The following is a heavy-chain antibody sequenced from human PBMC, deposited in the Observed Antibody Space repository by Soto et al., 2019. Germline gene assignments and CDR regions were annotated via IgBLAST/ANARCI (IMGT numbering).Heavy chain of an antibody. V-gene: IGHV3-7*01. CDR2: IKQDGTEK. J-gene: IGHJ6*03. D-gene: IGHD3-10*01. CDR1: GFTFSSYW. Sequence: EVQLVESGGGLVQPGGSLRLSCAASGFTFSSYWMSWVRQAPGKGLEWVANIKQDGTEKNYVESVKGRFTISRDNAKNSLYLKMNRPEAEDTAVYYCARDREWFGWLRDYYMDVWGSGTTVTVSS. CDR3: ARDREWFGWLRDYYMDV.